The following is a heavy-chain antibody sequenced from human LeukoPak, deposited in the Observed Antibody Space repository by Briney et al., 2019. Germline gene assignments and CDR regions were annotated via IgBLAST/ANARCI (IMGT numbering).Heavy chain of an antibody. J-gene: IGHJ4*02. D-gene: IGHD1-26*01. Sequence: ASVKVSCKASGYTFTSYAKNWVRQAPGQGLERMGWINTNTGNPTYAQGFTGRFVSSLDTSVSTAYLQISSLKAEDTAVYYCARGVRWSYRYYFDYWGQGTLVTVSS. CDR2: INTNTGNP. V-gene: IGHV7-4-1*02. CDR1: GYTFTSYA. CDR3: ARGVRWSYRYYFDY.